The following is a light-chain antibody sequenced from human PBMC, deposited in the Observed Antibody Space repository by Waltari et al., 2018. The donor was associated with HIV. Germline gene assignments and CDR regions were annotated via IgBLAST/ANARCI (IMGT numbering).Light chain of an antibody. J-gene: IGKJ2*01. CDR1: QSVSSY. V-gene: IGKV3-11*01. Sequence: EIVLTHSLATLSLSPGERAPLSCRASQSVSSYLAWYQQKPGQAPRLLIYDASNRATGIPARFSGSGSGTDFTLTISSLEPEDFAVYYCQQRSNWPPYTFGQGTKLEIK. CDR2: DAS. CDR3: QQRSNWPPYT.